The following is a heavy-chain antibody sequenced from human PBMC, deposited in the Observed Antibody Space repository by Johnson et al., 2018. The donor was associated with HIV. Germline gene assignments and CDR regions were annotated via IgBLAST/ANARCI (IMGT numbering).Heavy chain of an antibody. V-gene: IGHV3-7*02. CDR3: ARAPEVRGIDAFDI. Sequence: VQLVESGGGVVQPGRSVRLSCAASGFTFSSYWMSWVRQAPGKGLEWVANIKQDGRNKYYADSVKGRFTNSRDKAKKSLYLQMNILTAEDTAVYYCARAPEVRGIDAFDIWGQGTMVTVS. D-gene: IGHD3-10*01. CDR1: GFTFSSYW. J-gene: IGHJ3*02. CDR2: IKQDGRNK.